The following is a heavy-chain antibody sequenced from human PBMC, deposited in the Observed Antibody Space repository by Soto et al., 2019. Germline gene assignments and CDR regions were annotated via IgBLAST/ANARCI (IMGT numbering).Heavy chain of an antibody. CDR2: INPSGGST. CDR3: TRVLFRYFDFAY. J-gene: IGHJ4*02. V-gene: IGHV1-46*01. Sequence: ASVKVSCKASGYMFTSYYLHWVRQAPGQGLEWVGRINPSGGSTSYAQKFQGRVAVTRDTSTSTVYMELSSLTSEDTAVYYCTRVLFRYFDFAYWGQGSLVTVS. CDR1: GYMFTSYY. D-gene: IGHD1-1*01.